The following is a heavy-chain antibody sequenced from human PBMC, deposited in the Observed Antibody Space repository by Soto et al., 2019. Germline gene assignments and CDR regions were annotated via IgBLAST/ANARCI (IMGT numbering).Heavy chain of an antibody. CDR2: INPKSGGT. V-gene: IGHV1-2*04. CDR1: GYSFTDYH. CDR3: ARGDSTDCSNGVCSFFYNHDMDV. J-gene: IGHJ6*02. D-gene: IGHD2-8*01. Sequence: ASVKVSCKASGYSFTDYHIHWVRQAPGQGLEWLGRINPKSGGTSTAQKFQGWVTMTTDTSISTASMELTRLTPVDTAIYYCARGDSTDCSNGVCSFFYNHDMDVWGQGTTVTVSS.